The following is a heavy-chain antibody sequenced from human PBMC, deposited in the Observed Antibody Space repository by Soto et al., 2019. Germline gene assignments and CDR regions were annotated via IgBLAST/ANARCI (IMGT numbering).Heavy chain of an antibody. CDR2: ISYDGSNK. J-gene: IGHJ4*02. CDR3: AKATPSDY. D-gene: IGHD4-17*01. CDR1: GFTFSSYG. V-gene: IGHV3-30*18. Sequence: QVQLVESGGGVVQPGRSLRLSCAASGFTFSSYGMHWVRQAPGKGLEWVAVISYDGSNKYYADSVKGRFTISRDNSKNTLYLQMNSLGAEDTAVYYCAKATPSDYWGQGTLVTVSS.